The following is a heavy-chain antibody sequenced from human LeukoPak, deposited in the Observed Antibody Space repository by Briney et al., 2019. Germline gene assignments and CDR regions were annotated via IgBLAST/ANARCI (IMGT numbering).Heavy chain of an antibody. CDR2: IWNDGSNE. Sequence: PGRSLTLSCAASGFTFNSYGMHWVRQAPGKGLEWVAVIWNDGSNEYYADSVKGRFTISRDNSKNTLYLQMNSLRAEDTAVYYCAGDYGEYYYGMDVWGQGTTVTVSS. V-gene: IGHV3-33*01. D-gene: IGHD4-17*01. J-gene: IGHJ6*02. CDR1: GFTFNSYG. CDR3: AGDYGEYYYGMDV.